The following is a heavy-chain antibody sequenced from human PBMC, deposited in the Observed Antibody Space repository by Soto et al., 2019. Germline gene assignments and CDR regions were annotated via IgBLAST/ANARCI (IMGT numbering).Heavy chain of an antibody. J-gene: IGHJ4*02. D-gene: IGHD3-22*01. Sequence: EVQLLESGGGLVQPGGSLRLSCTASGFTFSGYAMSWVRQSPGKELEWVAALTGDGHRTYYADSVEGRFTISRDNSKKTLFLQMDSLRTEDTAIYECAKRDYYDSATFSPLFESWGQGVVVTVSS. CDR3: AKRDYYDSATFSPLFES. CDR2: LTGDGHRT. CDR1: GFTFSGYA. V-gene: IGHV3-23*01.